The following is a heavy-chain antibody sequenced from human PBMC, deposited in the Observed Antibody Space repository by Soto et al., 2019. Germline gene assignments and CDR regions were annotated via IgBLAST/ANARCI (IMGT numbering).Heavy chain of an antibody. CDR3: ARSEYILGLSAFG. D-gene: IGHD3-16*01. CDR1: GASVSANNW. V-gene: IGHV4-4*02. J-gene: IGHJ4*02. CDR2: IHHTGTT. Sequence: QVQLQESGPRLVEPSGTLSLTCTVSGASVSANNWWNWVRQPPGQGLEWIAEIHHTGTTNYNPSLKSRVTLSLDKSKNQVSLKVKSVTAADTAVYYCARSEYILGLSAFGWGQGTLVTVSS.